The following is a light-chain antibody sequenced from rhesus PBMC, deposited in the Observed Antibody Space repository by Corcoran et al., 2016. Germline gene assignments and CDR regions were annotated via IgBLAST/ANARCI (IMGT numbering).Light chain of an antibody. Sequence: DIQMTQSPSSLSASVGDRVTITCRASQGISNWLAWYQQKPGKAPKPLIYNASSLKSGVPSRFSGSGSGTAYTLTISSLQPEDFAPYFCQPYDDLPCSFGQGTKVEI. V-gene: IGKV1-19*01. CDR2: NAS. CDR3: QPYDDLPCS. J-gene: IGKJ2*01. CDR1: QGISNW.